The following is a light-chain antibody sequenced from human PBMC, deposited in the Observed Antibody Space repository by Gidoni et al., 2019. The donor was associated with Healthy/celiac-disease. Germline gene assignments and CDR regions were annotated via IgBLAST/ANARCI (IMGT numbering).Light chain of an antibody. CDR1: RNVASS. CDR2: EAS. J-gene: IGKJ5*01. V-gene: IGKV3-11*01. Sequence: EIVLTQSPATLSLSPGERATLSCRASRNVASSLVWYQHKPGQAHRLLIYEASTRATGIPARFSGSGSGTDFTLTINSLEPEDFAVYYCQQRSSTFGPXTRLEIK. CDR3: QQRSST.